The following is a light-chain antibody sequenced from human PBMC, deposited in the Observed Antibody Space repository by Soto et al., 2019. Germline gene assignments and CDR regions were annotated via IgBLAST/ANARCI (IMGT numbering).Light chain of an antibody. CDR1: SSDVGGYNY. V-gene: IGLV2-14*01. J-gene: IGLJ2*01. CDR3: SSYTSSGGV. CDR2: DVS. Sequence: QSALTQPASVSGSPGQSITISCTGTSSDVGGYNYVSWYQQHPDKAPKLMIYDVSNRPSGVSNRFSGSKSGNTASLTISGLQAEDEADYYCSSYTSSGGVFGGGTQLTVL.